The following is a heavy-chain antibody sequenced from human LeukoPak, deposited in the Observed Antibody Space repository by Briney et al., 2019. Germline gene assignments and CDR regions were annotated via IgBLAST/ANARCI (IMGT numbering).Heavy chain of an antibody. Sequence: PSQTLSLTCTVSGGSISSNNYYWNWIRQPAGKGLEWIGRIYTSGSTSGSTNYNPSLKSRVTISVDTSKNQFSLKLSSVTAADTAVYYCARVLSGSNFDYWGQGTLVTVSS. CDR2: IYTSGSTSGST. CDR3: ARVLSGSNFDY. D-gene: IGHD3-22*01. V-gene: IGHV4-61*02. CDR1: GGSISSNNYY. J-gene: IGHJ4*02.